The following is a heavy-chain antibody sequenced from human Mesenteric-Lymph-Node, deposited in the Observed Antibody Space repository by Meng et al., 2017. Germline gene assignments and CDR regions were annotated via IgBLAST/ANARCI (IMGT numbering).Heavy chain of an antibody. Sequence: ASVKVSCKASGYTFTSYDINWVRQATGQGREWMGWMNPNSGNTGYAQKFQGRVTITRNTSISTAYMELSSLRSEDTAVYYCARGRVSMVRGVKWFGYGMDVWGQGTTVTVSS. CDR3: ARGRVSMVRGVKWFGYGMDV. CDR1: GYTFTSYD. D-gene: IGHD3-10*01. CDR2: MNPNSGNT. V-gene: IGHV1-8*03. J-gene: IGHJ6*02.